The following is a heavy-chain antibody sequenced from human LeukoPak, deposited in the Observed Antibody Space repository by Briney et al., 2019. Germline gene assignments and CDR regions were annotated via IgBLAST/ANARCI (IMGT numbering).Heavy chain of an antibody. CDR2: IYYSGRT. J-gene: IGHJ6*03. V-gene: IGHV4-39*01. CDR1: GGSISSSGYY. Sequence: PSETLSLTCTVSGGSISSSGYYWGWVRQPPGKGLEWIGSIYYSGRTYYNPSLKSRVTISVDTSKNQFSLKLSSVTAADTAVYYCARHGYYYYMDVWGKGTTVTVSS. CDR3: ARHGYYYYMDV.